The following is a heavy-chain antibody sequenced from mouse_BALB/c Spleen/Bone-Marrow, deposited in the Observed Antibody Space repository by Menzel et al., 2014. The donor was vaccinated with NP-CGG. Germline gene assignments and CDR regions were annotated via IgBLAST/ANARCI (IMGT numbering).Heavy chain of an antibody. CDR1: GYTFTSYW. Sequence: QVQLQQSGAELAKPGASVKMSCKASGYTFTSYWMHWVKQRPGQGLEWIGYINPSTGYTEYNQKFKDKATLTADKSSSTAYMQMSDQTSVDSAVYSCAREEVTADGFAYWGQGTLVTVSA. D-gene: IGHD2-3*01. CDR2: INPSTGYT. V-gene: IGHV1-7*01. CDR3: AREEVTADGFAY. J-gene: IGHJ3*01.